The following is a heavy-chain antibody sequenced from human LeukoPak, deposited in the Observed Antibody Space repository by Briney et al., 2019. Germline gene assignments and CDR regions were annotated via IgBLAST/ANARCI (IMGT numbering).Heavy chain of an antibody. J-gene: IGHJ4*02. D-gene: IGHD1-14*01. CDR1: GYAFTSYD. V-gene: IGHV1-8*01. CDR3: AREPPRFYFDY. Sequence: ASVKVSCKTSGYAFTSYDLNWVRQATGQGLEWMGWVNPNSGNTGYAQKLQGRVTMTTDTSTSTAYMELRSLRSDDTAVYYCAREPPRFYFDYWGQGTLVTVSS. CDR2: VNPNSGNT.